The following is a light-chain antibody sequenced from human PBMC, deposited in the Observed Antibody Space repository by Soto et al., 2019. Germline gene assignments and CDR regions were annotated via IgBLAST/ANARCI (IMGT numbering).Light chain of an antibody. CDR1: SSDVGGYNY. Sequence: QSVLTQPRSVSGSPGQSVTISCTGTSSDVGGYNYVSWYQQHPGKAPKLMIYDVSKRPSGVPDRFSGSKSGNTASLTISGLQAEDEADYYCCSYAGSYTLVVFGGGTKVPVL. CDR2: DVS. V-gene: IGLV2-11*01. CDR3: CSYAGSYTLVV. J-gene: IGLJ2*01.